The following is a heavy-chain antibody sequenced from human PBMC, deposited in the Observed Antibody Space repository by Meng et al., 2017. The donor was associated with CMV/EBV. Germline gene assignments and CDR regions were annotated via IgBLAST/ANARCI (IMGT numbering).Heavy chain of an antibody. CDR1: GFTFSSYE. CDR3: ARAYGDYYYYYGMDV. CDR2: ISSSGSTI. D-gene: IGHD3-10*01. V-gene: IGHV3-48*03. Sequence: GESLKISCAASGFTFSSYEMNWVRQAPGKGLEWVSYISSSGSTIYYADSVKGRFTISRDNAKNSLYLQMNSLRAEDTAVYYCARAYGDYYYYYGMDVWGQGTLVTVSS. J-gene: IGHJ6*02.